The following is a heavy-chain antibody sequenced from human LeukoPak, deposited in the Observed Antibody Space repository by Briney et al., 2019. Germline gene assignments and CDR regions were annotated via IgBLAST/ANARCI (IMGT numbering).Heavy chain of an antibody. Sequence: GGSLRLSCAACGFTFSHYTIGWVRQAPGKGLERVASITSSSSHIYYADSVKGRFTISRDNAKNEVYLQMNSLRGEDTAIYYCARVMMGATVTTFHYYCMDVWGVGTAVTVSS. CDR1: GFTFSHYT. CDR3: ARVMMGATVTTFHYYCMDV. CDR2: ITSSSSHI. V-gene: IGHV3-21*01. D-gene: IGHD4-11*01. J-gene: IGHJ6*03.